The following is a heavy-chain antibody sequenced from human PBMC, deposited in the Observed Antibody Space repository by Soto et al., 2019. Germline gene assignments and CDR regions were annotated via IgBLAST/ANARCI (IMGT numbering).Heavy chain of an antibody. CDR3: ARERGSYEGYFDY. CDR1: GYTFISYG. CDR2: ISPYNGNT. Sequence: QVQLVQSGAEIKKPGASVKVSCKSSGYTFISYGISWVRQAPGQGLEWMGCISPYNGNTRYAQKAQDRVIMTTDTXTSTVYMELRSLRSDDTALYYCARERGSYEGYFDYWGQGTLVTVSS. V-gene: IGHV1-18*01. D-gene: IGHD1-26*01. J-gene: IGHJ4*02.